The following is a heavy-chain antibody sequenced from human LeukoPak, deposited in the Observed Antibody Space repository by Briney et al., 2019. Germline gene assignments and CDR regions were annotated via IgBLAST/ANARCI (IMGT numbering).Heavy chain of an antibody. CDR1: GFTFTNYD. CDR3: ARDPGAYCGGDCYSPPFDY. V-gene: IGHV3-30*02. J-gene: IGHJ4*02. D-gene: IGHD2-21*02. CDR2: IRYDESDK. Sequence: GGSLRLSCAASGFTFTNYDMHWIRQAPGRGLEWVAFIRYDESDKTYADSVKGRFAISRDNSKNTLYLQMNSLRAEDTAVYHCARDPGAYCGGDCYSPPFDYWGQGTLVTVSS.